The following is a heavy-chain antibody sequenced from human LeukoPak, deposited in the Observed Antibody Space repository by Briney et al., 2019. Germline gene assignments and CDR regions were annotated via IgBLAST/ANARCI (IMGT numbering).Heavy chain of an antibody. D-gene: IGHD1-1*01. Sequence: GGSLRLSCAASGFTFDDYGMSWVRQAPGKGLEWVSYINWNGGSTDYADSVKGRFTISRDNAKNSLYLQMNSLRAEDTALYYCARAGGFWNAFDYWGQGTLVTVSS. CDR2: INWNGGST. CDR1: GFTFDDYG. CDR3: ARAGGFWNAFDY. J-gene: IGHJ4*02. V-gene: IGHV3-20*04.